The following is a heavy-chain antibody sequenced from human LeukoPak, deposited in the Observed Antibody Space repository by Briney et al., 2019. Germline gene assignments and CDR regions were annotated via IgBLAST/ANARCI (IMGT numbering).Heavy chain of an antibody. V-gene: IGHV3-30*03. J-gene: IGHJ4*02. CDR3: ASLLDY. Sequence: GGSLRLSCAASGFTFSSYVMHWVRQAPGKGLEWVAVISYDGSNKYYADSVKGRFTISRDNSKNTLYLQMNSLRAEDTAVYYCASLLDYWGQGTLVTVSS. CDR2: ISYDGSNK. CDR1: GFTFSSYV.